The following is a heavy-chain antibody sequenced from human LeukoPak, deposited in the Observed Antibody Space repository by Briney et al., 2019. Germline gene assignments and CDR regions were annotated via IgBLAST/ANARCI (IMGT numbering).Heavy chain of an antibody. CDR1: GGSFSGYY. CDR3: AREGANWLPPDY. CDR2: INHSGST. J-gene: IGHJ4*02. Sequence: PSETLSLTCAVYGGSFSGYYWSWIRQPPGKGLEWIGEINHSGSTNYNPSLKSRVTISVDTSKNQFSLKLSFVTAADTAVYYCAREGANWLPPDYWGQGTLVTVSS. D-gene: IGHD6-19*01. V-gene: IGHV4-34*01.